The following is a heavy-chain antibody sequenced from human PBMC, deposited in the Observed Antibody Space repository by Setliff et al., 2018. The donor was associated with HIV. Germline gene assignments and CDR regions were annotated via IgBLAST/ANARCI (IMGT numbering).Heavy chain of an antibody. V-gene: IGHV4-59*01. D-gene: IGHD1-26*01. CDR1: GASIRSDY. Sequence: SETLSLTCTVSGASIRSDYWSWIRQPPGKGLEWIGYSHYSGSTIYSPSLTVRVTISVDTSKSQFSLRLSSVTAADTAVYYCAREVGTRYMDVWGKGTTVTVSS. CDR3: AREVGTRYMDV. CDR2: SHYSGST. J-gene: IGHJ6*03.